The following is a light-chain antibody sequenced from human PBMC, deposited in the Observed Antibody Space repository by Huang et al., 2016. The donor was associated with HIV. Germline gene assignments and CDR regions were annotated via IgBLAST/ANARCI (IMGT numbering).Light chain of an antibody. CDR1: QSVSSN. V-gene: IGKV3-15*01. CDR3: QQYNNWPRT. CDR2: AAA. Sequence: EIVMTQSPATLSVAPGERATLSCRASQSVSSNLAWYQQKPGQAPRLLIYAAATRATDIPARFSGSGCGTEFTLTISSLQSEDFAVYYCQQYNNWPRTFGQGTKVEIK. J-gene: IGKJ1*01.